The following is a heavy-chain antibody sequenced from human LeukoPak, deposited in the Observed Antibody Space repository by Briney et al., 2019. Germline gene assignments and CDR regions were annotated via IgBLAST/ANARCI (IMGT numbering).Heavy chain of an antibody. Sequence: ASVKVSCKASGYTFTGYYMHWARQAPGQGLEWMGWINPNSGGTNYAQKFQGRVTMTRDTSISTAYMELSRLRSDDTAVYYCARRFGKIPDYYYGMDVWGQGTTVTVSS. CDR3: ARRFGKIPDYYYGMDV. D-gene: IGHD3-10*01. CDR1: GYTFTGYY. V-gene: IGHV1-2*02. J-gene: IGHJ6*02. CDR2: INPNSGGT.